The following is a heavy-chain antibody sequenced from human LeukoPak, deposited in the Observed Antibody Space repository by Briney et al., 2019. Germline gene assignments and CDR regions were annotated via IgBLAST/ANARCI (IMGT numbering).Heavy chain of an antibody. V-gene: IGHV3-33*01. CDR1: GFTFSSYG. CDR3: AREGDGYDSSGYWFDY. Sequence: GGSLRLSCAASGFTFSSYGMHWVRQAPGKGLEWVAVIWYDGSHKYYADSVKGRFTISRDNSKNTLHLQMNSLRAEDTAVYYCAREGDGYDSSGYWFDYWGQGTLVTVSS. J-gene: IGHJ4*02. CDR2: IWYDGSHK. D-gene: IGHD3-22*01.